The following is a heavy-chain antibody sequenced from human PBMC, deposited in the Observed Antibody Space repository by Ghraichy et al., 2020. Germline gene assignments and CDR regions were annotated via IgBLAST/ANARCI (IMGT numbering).Heavy chain of an antibody. CDR1: GGSISSSSYY. V-gene: IGHV4-39*01. D-gene: IGHD6-13*01. CDR3: ARLRRVWMRGNWFDP. J-gene: IGHJ5*02. CDR2: IYYSGST. Sequence: SQTLSLTCTVSGGSISSSSYYWGWIRQPPGKGLEWIGSIYYSGSTYYNPSLKSRVTISVDTSKNQFSLKLSSVTAADTAVYYCARLRRVWMRGNWFDPWGQGTLVTVSS.